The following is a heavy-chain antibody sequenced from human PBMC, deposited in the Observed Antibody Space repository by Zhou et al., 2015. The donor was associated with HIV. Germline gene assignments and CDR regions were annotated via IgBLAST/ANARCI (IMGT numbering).Heavy chain of an antibody. CDR3: AKDVSTGYQYGLDV. D-gene: IGHD2-15*01. CDR2: ISSSSGYR. V-gene: IGHV3-21*04. Sequence: EVQLVESGGGLVKPGGSLRLSCAASGFTFSSYSMNWVRQAPGRGLEWVSSISSSSGYRSYADSVKGRFTISRDNAKNSLYLQMNSLRPEDTALYYCAKDVSTGYQYGLDVWGQGTTVTVSS. J-gene: IGHJ6*02. CDR1: GFTFSSYS.